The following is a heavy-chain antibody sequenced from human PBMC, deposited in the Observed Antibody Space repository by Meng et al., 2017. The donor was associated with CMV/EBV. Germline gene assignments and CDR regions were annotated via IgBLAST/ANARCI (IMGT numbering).Heavy chain of an antibody. V-gene: IGHV1-2*02. CDR1: GYTFTGYY. J-gene: IGHJ5*02. CDR2: INPNSGGT. Sequence: ASVKVSCKASGYTFTGYYMHWVRQAPGQGLEWMGWINPNSGGTNYAQKFQGRVTMTRDTSISTAYMELRSLRSDDTAVYYCARGVPSAAAPRWVDPWGQGTLVTVSS. CDR3: ARGVPSAAAPRWVDP. D-gene: IGHD6-13*01.